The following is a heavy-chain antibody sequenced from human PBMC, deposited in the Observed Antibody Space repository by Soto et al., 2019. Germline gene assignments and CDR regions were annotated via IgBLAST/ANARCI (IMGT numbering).Heavy chain of an antibody. V-gene: IGHV1-2*04. CDR2: INPNSGGT. J-gene: IGHJ6*01. D-gene: IGHD3-10*01. Sequence: QVQLVQSGAEVKKPGASVKVSCKASGYTFTGYYMHWVRQAPGQGLEWMGWINPNSGGTNYAQKFQGWVTMTMDTFISTAYMELCRLRSYDTAVYYCARHRLRVRGVPFPYGYDCMDVW. CDR1: GYTFTGYY. CDR3: ARHRLRVRGVPFPYGYDCMDV.